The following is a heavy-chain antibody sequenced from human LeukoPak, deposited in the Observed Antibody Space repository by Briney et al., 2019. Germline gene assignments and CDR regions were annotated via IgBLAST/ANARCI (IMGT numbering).Heavy chain of an antibody. Sequence: AGGSLRLSCAASGFTFSSYAMSWVRQAPGKGLEWVSAISGSGGSTYYADSVKGRFTISRDNSKNTLYLQMNSLRAEDTAVYYCTKETHYSSSSRTFDYWGQGSLVTVSS. J-gene: IGHJ4*02. CDR3: TKETHYSSSSRTFDY. V-gene: IGHV3-23*01. CDR2: ISGSGGST. D-gene: IGHD6-6*01. CDR1: GFTFSSYA.